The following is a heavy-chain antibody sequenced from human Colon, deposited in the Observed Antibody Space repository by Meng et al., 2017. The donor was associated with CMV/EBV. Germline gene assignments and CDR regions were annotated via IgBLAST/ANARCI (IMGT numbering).Heavy chain of an antibody. V-gene: IGHV4-30-4*01. CDR3: ARDRQGSGSYTDY. CDR1: GGSISSGAFY. Sequence: VSGGSISSGAFYWSWNRQPPGKGREWIGFIYYSGSTYYNPSLRSRVTMSVGTSKNQFSLNLTSVTAADTAVYYCARDRQGSGSYTDYWGQGTLVTVSS. D-gene: IGHD1-26*01. J-gene: IGHJ4*02. CDR2: IYYSGST.